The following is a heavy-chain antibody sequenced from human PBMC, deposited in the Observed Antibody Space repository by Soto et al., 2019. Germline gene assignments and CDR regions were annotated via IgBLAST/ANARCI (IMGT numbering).Heavy chain of an antibody. Sequence: ASVKVSCKTSGYTFTDHGIDWVRQAPGQGLEWVGWVSSYNGNTNYAYNLKDRVIMTTDASTSTAYMELRGLRSDDTAVYYCAREVEGSYSPADFWGQGTPVTVSS. J-gene: IGHJ4*02. V-gene: IGHV1-18*01. CDR1: GYTFTDHG. CDR3: AREVEGSYSPADF. D-gene: IGHD3-10*01. CDR2: VSSYNGNT.